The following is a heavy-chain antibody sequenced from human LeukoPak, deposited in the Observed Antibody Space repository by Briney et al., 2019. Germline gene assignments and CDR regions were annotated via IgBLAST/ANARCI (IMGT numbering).Heavy chain of an antibody. D-gene: IGHD4-17*01. Sequence: GESLKISCKGSGYSFTGYWIGWVHQMPGKGLEWMGIIYPGDSDTRYSPSFQGQVTISADKSISTAYLQWSSLKASDTAMYYCARQGAVTAPLNWYFDLWGRGTLVTVSS. CDR1: GYSFTGYW. CDR3: ARQGAVTAPLNWYFDL. J-gene: IGHJ2*01. CDR2: IYPGDSDT. V-gene: IGHV5-51*07.